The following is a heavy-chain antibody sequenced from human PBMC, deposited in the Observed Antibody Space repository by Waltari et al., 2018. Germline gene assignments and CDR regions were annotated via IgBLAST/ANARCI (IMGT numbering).Heavy chain of an antibody. V-gene: IGHV1-24*01. CDR3: ATPIVGAKGAAFAI. CDR2: FDPEGGET. Sequence: QLQLLQTGAAGKKPGPSAKVPCKVSGSTLTEFSMEWVRPAPGKGLEWMGGFDPEGGETIYEQKFQSRITMTEDTSTDAAYMELSSLRSEDTAVYYCATPIVGAKGAAFAIWGQGTMVTVSS. J-gene: IGHJ3*02. CDR1: GSTLTEFS. D-gene: IGHD1-26*01.